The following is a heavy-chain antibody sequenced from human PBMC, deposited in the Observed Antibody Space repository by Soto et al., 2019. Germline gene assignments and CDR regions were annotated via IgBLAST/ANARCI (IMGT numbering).Heavy chain of an antibody. D-gene: IGHD6-13*01. CDR2: INPNSGGT. CDR1: GYTFIGYY. CDR3: ARGSGSSWYRQYYFDY. J-gene: IGHJ4*02. V-gene: IGHV1-2*04. Sequence: ASVKVSCKASGYTFIGYYMHWVRQAPGQGLEWMGWINPNSGGTNYAQKFQGWVTMTRDTSISTAYMELSRLRSDDTAVYYCARGSGSSWYRQYYFDYRGQGTLVTVSS.